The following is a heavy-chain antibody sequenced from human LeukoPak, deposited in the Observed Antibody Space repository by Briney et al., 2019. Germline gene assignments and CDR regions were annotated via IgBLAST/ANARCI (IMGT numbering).Heavy chain of an antibody. CDR2: IYTSGST. CDR3: ARGMGPISGYYFVHAFDI. CDR1: GRSISSYY. D-gene: IGHD3-22*01. V-gene: IGHV4-4*07. Sequence: SETLSLTCTVSGRSISSYYWGWIRQPAGKGLEWIGRIYTSGSTNYNPSLKSRVTMSVDTSKNRFSLELRSVTAADRAVYYCARGMGPISGYYFVHAFDIWGQGTMVTVSS. J-gene: IGHJ3*02.